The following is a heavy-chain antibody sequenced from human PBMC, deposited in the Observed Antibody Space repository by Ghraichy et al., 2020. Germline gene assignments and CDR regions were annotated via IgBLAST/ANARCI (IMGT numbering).Heavy chain of an antibody. J-gene: IGHJ4*02. V-gene: IGHV3-30*04. CDR2: ISYDGNYK. CDR1: GFSFNNYA. CDR3: ARGLGRNSWSFGY. Sequence: GGSLRLSCAASGFSFNNYAMHWVRQAPGKGLEWVALISYDGNYKYDADPVKGRFTISRDNSTNTIYLQMNSLCVEDTAIYYCARGLGRNSWSFGYWGQGILVTVSS. D-gene: IGHD2-15*01.